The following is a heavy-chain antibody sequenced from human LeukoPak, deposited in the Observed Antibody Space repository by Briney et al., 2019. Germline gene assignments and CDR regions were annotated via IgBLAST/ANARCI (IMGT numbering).Heavy chain of an antibody. CDR3: AKFKGKVSGMDV. Sequence: GGSLRLSCAASGFTVSSNYMSWVRQAPGKGLEWVSVIYSGGSTYYADSVKGRFTISRDNSKNTLYLQMNSLRAEDTAVYYCAKFKGKVSGMDVWGQGTTVTVSS. CDR1: GFTVSSNY. J-gene: IGHJ6*02. V-gene: IGHV3-53*01. CDR2: IYSGGST.